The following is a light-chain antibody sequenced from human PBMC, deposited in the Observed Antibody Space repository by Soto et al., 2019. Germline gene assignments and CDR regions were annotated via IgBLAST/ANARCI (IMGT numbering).Light chain of an antibody. Sequence: IVMTQSPGTLSVSPGERASLSCRASQSVGINLAWYQQKPGQAPRLLIHGASTRAAGIPARFSGSGSGTDFTLTISSLQSEDFAIYYCQQRQSWPRTFGQGTKVDIK. CDR3: QQRQSWPRT. J-gene: IGKJ1*01. CDR1: QSVGIN. V-gene: IGKV3-15*01. CDR2: GAS.